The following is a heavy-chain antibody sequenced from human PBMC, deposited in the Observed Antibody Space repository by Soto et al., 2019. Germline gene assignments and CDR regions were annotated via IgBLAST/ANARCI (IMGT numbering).Heavy chain of an antibody. V-gene: IGHV3-64*01. J-gene: IGHJ6*02. Sequence: EVQLVESGGGLVQPGGSLRLSCTASGFTFSSYIMHWVRQAPGKGLEYVSAISSNGVSTYYANSVKGRFTISRDNSKNTLYLQMGSLRAEDMAVYYCARGVVVVTATYGMDVWGQGTTVTVSS. CDR3: ARGVVVVTATYGMDV. D-gene: IGHD2-15*01. CDR2: ISSNGVST. CDR1: GFTFSSYI.